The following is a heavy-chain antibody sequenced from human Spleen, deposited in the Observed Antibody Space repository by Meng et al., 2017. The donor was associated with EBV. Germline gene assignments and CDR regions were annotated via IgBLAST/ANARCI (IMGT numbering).Heavy chain of an antibody. D-gene: IGHD1-26*01. CDR3: ARVGARSLDP. Sequence: QVQLVEVGDGVKKPGASVKVSCKTSGYSFTSYYIHWMRQAPGQGPEWMGWMNPNSGNTDYAQKFQGRVTMTRNTSISTASMELSSLRSEDTAVYYCARVGARSLDPWGQGTLVTASS. CDR2: MNPNSGNT. CDR1: GYSFTSYY. J-gene: IGHJ5*02. V-gene: IGHV1-8*01.